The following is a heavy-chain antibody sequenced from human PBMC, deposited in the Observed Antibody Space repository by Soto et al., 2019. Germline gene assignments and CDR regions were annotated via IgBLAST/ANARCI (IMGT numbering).Heavy chain of an antibody. Sequence: SQTLSLTCAISGDSVSSNSAAWNWIRQSPSRGLEWLGRTYYRSKWYNDYAVSVKSRISINPDTSKNQFSLQLNSVTPEDTAVYYCAREVATIRGYYYCCMDVWGQGTTVTVSS. CDR1: GDSVSSNSAA. CDR3: AREVATIRGYYYCCMDV. CDR2: TYYRSKWYN. J-gene: IGHJ6*02. V-gene: IGHV6-1*01. D-gene: IGHD5-12*01.